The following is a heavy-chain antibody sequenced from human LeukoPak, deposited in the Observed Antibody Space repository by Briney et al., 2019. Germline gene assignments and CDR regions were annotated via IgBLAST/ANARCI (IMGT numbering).Heavy chain of an antibody. CDR1: GFTVSSNY. J-gene: IGHJ4*02. CDR3: ARGLIWSYYFDY. Sequence: GGSLRLSCAASGFTVSSNYMSWVRQAPGKGLEWVSVIYSGGSTYYADSVKGRFTISRDNSKNTLYLQMNSLRAEDTAVYYCARGLIWSYYFDYWGQGTLVTVSS. D-gene: IGHD2-21*01. CDR2: IYSGGST. V-gene: IGHV3-53*01.